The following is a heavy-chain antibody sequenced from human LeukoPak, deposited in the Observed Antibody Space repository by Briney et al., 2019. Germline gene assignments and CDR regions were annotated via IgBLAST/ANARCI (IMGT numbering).Heavy chain of an antibody. Sequence: SVKVSCKASGGTFSSYAISWVRQAPGQGLEWRGRTIPIFGIANYAQKFQGRVTITADKSTSTAYMELSSLRSEDTAVYYCARGSYGDYYSVYFDYWGQGTLVTVSS. CDR2: TIPIFGIA. J-gene: IGHJ4*02. V-gene: IGHV1-69*04. D-gene: IGHD4-17*01. CDR3: ARGSYGDYYSVYFDY. CDR1: GGTFSSYA.